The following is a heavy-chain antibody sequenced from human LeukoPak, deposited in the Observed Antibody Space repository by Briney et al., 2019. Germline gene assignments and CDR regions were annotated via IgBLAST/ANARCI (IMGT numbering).Heavy chain of an antibody. CDR3: ARDGEWSGFDY. V-gene: IGHV3-21*01. CDR1: GFTFSSYS. CDR2: ISSSSSHI. J-gene: IGHJ4*02. Sequence: GGSLRLSCAASGFTFSSYSMNWVRQAPGKGLEWVSSISSSSSHIYYADSVKGRFTISRDNAKNSLYLQMNSLRAEDTAVYYCARDGEWSGFDYWGQGTLVTVSS. D-gene: IGHD3-10*01.